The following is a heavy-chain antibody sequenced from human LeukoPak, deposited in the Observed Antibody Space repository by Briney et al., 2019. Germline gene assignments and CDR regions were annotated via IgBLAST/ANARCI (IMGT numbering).Heavy chain of an antibody. V-gene: IGHV1-2*04. Sequence: ASVKVSCKASGYTFTGYYMHWVRQAPGQGLEWMGWINPNSGGTNYAQKFQGWVTMTRDTSISTAYMELSRLRSDDTAVYYCARSLGYCSSTSCSAARGMDVRGKGTTVTVSS. J-gene: IGHJ6*04. D-gene: IGHD2-2*01. CDR2: INPNSGGT. CDR1: GYTFTGYY. CDR3: ARSLGYCSSTSCSAARGMDV.